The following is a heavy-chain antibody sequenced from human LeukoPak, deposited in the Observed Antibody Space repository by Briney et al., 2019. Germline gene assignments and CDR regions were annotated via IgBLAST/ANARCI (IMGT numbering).Heavy chain of an antibody. CDR3: ARDQYSYGYYYYYYGMDV. V-gene: IGHV3-74*01. D-gene: IGHD5-18*01. J-gene: IGHJ6*02. Sequence: RSGGSLRLSCAASGFTFSSYWMHWVRQAPGKGLVWVSLINSDGSSRNYADSVKGRFTISRDNAKNSLYLQMNSLRAEDTAVYYCARDQYSYGYYYYYYGMDVWGQGTTVTVSS. CDR2: INSDGSSR. CDR1: GFTFSSYW.